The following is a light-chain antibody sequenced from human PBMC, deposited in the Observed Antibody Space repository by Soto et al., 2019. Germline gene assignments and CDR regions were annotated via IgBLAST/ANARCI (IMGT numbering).Light chain of an antibody. CDR1: QSVSNS. V-gene: IGKV1-5*01. J-gene: IGKJ2*01. CDR2: DAS. Sequence: DIQMTQSPSTLSASVGDTVTIACRASQSVSNSLAWYQQKPGKAPDLLIYDASTLESGVPSRFSGSGSGTEFTLTISSLQPDDFATYYCQQYNSYLYTFGQGTKLEIK. CDR3: QQYNSYLYT.